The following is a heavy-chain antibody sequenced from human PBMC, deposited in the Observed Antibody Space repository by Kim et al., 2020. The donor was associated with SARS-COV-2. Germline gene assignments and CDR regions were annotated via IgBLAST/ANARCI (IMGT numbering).Heavy chain of an antibody. CDR2: IKQDGGEK. D-gene: IGHD2-2*01. V-gene: IGHV3-7*01. CDR1: GFSLSEYW. CDR3: ARKVCSSSSGHDACDV. J-gene: IGHJ3*01. Sequence: GGSLRLSCTATGFSLSEYWMSWVRQAPGKGLEWVANIKQDGGEKYFVDSVRGRFTISRDNAKNSVYLQMNSLRVEDTAVYYCARKVCSSSSGHDACDVWGQGTTVTVS.